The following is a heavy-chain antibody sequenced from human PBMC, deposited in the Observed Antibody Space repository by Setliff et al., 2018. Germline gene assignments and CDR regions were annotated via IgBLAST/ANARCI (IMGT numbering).Heavy chain of an antibody. CDR1: GFTFSSDA. Sequence: PGGSLRLSCAASGFTFSSDAMSWVRQAPGKGLEWISAITHSGWDTYHADSVKGRFTISRANSQNTLFLQMNSLRVEDTAVYFCVKGSSDSRPYYFDYWGQGMLVTVSS. V-gene: IGHV3-23*01. CDR2: ITHSGWDT. J-gene: IGHJ4*02. CDR3: VKGSSDSRPYYFDY. D-gene: IGHD2-2*01.